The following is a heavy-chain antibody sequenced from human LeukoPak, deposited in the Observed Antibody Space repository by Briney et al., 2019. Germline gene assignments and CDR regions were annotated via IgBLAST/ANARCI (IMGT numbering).Heavy chain of an antibody. D-gene: IGHD4-17*01. CDR3: ARRAATTVTTAAFDY. CDR1: GGSFSGYY. J-gene: IGHJ4*02. CDR2: INHSGST. Sequence: SETLSLTCAVYGGSFSGYYWSWIRQPPGKGLEWIGEINHSGSTNYNPSLKSRVTISVDTSKNQFSLKLSSVTAADTAVYYCARRAATTVTTAAFDYWGQGTLVTVSS. V-gene: IGHV4-34*01.